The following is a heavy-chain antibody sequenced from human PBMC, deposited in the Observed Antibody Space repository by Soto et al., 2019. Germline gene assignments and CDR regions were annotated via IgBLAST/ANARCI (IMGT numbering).Heavy chain of an antibody. CDR1: GYDFSDHY. J-gene: IGHJ4*02. V-gene: IGHV1-46*01. D-gene: IGHD3-3*01. Sequence: ASVKGSCKASGYDFSDHYIHWVRQAPGQGLEWMGIISPDGGSTKYSQKFQARITMTRDTSTSTVYMELSSLRSEDTAVYYCARAPGVGVIIVIPPAKFDYWSQGTRVTVSS. CDR3: ARAPGVGVIIVIPPAKFDY. CDR2: ISPDGGST.